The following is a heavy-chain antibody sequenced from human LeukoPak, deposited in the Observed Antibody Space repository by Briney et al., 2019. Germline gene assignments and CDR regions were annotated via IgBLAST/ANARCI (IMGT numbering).Heavy chain of an antibody. CDR3: ARDQYSYAHAAH. V-gene: IGHV3-66*01. CDR1: GFTVSSNY. Sequence: SGGSLRLSCAASGFTVSSNYMSWVRQAPGKGLEWVSVIYSGGTTYYADSVKGRFTISRDNSKNTLHLQMNSLRAEDTAVYYCARDQYSYAHAAHWGQGTLVTASS. CDR2: IYSGGTT. J-gene: IGHJ4*02. D-gene: IGHD5-18*01.